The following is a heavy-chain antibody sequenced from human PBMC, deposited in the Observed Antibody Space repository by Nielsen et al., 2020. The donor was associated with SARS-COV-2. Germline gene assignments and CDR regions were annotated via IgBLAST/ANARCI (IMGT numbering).Heavy chain of an antibody. CDR2: IDWDDDK. J-gene: IGHJ5*02. V-gene: IGHV2-70*01. CDR3: ARMSRYCDTANCYDWFDP. D-gene: IGHD2-2*01. Sequence: WIRQPPGKALEWLAFIDWDDDKYYSASLKTRLTISKDTSKNQVVLTLTNVDPVDTATYYCARMSRYCDTANCYDWFDPWGQGTLVTVSS.